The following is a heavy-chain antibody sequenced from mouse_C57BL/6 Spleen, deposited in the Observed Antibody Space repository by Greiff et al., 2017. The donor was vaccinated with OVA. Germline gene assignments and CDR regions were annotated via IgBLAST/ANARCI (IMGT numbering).Heavy chain of an antibody. V-gene: IGHV1-64*01. CDR2: IHPNSGST. J-gene: IGHJ4*01. CDR3: ARGGIITTVVRAMDY. CDR1: GYTFTSYW. Sequence: VQLQQPGAELVKPGASVKLSCKASGYTFTSYWMHWVKQRPGQGLEWIGMIHPNSGSTNYNEKFKSKATLTVDKSSSTAYMQLSSLTSEDSAVYYCARGGIITTVVRAMDYWGQGTSVTVSS. D-gene: IGHD1-1*01.